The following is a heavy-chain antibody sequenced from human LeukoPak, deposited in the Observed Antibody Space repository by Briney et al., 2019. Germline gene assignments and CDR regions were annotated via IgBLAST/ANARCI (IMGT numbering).Heavy chain of an antibody. J-gene: IGHJ4*02. CDR3: ARVQSGVWPLYYFDY. CDR1: GFTFSSYW. V-gene: IGHV3-7*01. Sequence: GSLRLSCAASGFTFSSYWMSWVRQAPGEGLEWVASIKQDGSEKYYVDSVKGRFTISRDNAKNSLYLQMNSLRAEDTAVYYCARVQSGVWPLYYFDYWGQGTLVTVSS. CDR2: IKQDGSEK. D-gene: IGHD2-15*01.